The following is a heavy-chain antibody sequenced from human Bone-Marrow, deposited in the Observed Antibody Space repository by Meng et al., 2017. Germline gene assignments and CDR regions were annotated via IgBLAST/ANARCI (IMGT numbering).Heavy chain of an antibody. V-gene: IGHV4-39*07. Sequence: WCRGLVKPSETLSLACSGSGGSIRGMSYCWCGVGKPQGKVLEWFGGIYDSGSTFYTPSLNIRVTISVDRSQNQFSLKLSSVTAADTAVYYCARDWGDYVWGSPELNWFDPWGQGTLVTVSS. D-gene: IGHD3-16*01. CDR3: ARDWGDYVWGSPELNWFDP. J-gene: IGHJ5*02. CDR1: GGSIRGMSYC. CDR2: IYDSGST.